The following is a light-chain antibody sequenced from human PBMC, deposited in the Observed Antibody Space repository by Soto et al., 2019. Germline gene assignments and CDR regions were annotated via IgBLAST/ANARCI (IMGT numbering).Light chain of an antibody. CDR2: EVT. V-gene: IGLV2-23*02. J-gene: IGLJ3*02. Sequence: QSALTQPASVSGSPGQSITISCTGTSSDVGSHNFVSWYQQRPGKAPKLMIFEVTKRPSGVSYRFSGSKSGNTASLTISGLQAEDEADYFCCSYAATFSVFGGGTKLTVL. CDR1: SSDVGSHNF. CDR3: CSYAATFSV.